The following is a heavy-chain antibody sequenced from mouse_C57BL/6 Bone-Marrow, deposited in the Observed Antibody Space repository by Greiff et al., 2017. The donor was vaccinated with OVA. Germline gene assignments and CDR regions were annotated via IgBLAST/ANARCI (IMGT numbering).Heavy chain of an antibody. CDR2: IDPENGDT. CDR1: GFNIKDDY. CDR3: PLPDYYGSSYFDY. Sequence: VQLQQSGAELVRPGASVKLSCTASGFNIKDDYMHWVKQRPEQGLEWIGWIDPENGDTEYASKFQGKATITADTSSNTAYLQLSSLTSEDTAVYYCPLPDYYGSSYFDYWGQGTTLTVSS. V-gene: IGHV14-4*01. D-gene: IGHD1-1*01. J-gene: IGHJ2*01.